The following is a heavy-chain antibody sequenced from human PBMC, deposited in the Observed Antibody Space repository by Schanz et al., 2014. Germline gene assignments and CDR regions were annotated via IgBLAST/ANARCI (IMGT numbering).Heavy chain of an antibody. CDR2: IKHDGSEK. CDR1: GFTFSFSG. Sequence: VQLVESGGGVVQPGGSLRLSCAASGFTFSFSGMQWVRQAPGKGLEWVAYIKHDGSEKYHVDSVKGRFTISRDNAKGSVYLQMNSLRAEDTAVYYCARGHYGLDVWGPGTSVTVSS. D-gene: IGHD3-10*01. CDR3: ARGHYGLDV. V-gene: IGHV3-7*01. J-gene: IGHJ6*02.